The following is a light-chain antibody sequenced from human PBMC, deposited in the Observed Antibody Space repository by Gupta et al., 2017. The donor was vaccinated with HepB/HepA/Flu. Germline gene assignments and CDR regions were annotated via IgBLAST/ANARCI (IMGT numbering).Light chain of an antibody. CDR1: NLGNKY. CDR2: QDY. Sequence: SYVLPQTPSEPASPGKTTSITCSGPNLGNKYVSWYQQRPGPSPVLVIYQDYKRPSGIPERFSGSDSGTIVTISITEAQAVDEAYYFCPTWDNVNGGVFGGGTRLTVL. CDR3: PTWDNVNGGV. V-gene: IGLV3-1*01. J-gene: IGLJ2*01.